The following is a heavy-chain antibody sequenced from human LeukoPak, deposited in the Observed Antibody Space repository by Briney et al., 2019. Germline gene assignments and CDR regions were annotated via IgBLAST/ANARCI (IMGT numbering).Heavy chain of an antibody. CDR2: ISGSGGST. J-gene: IGHJ4*02. V-gene: IGHV3-23*01. CDR3: AKGKDGYSSSWLDY. CDR1: GFTFSSYA. Sequence: SGGSLRLSCAASGFTFSSYAMSWVRQAPGKGLEWVSAISGSGGSTYYADSVKDRFTISRENSKNTLYLQMNSLRAEDTAVYYCAKGKDGYSSSWLDYWGQGTLVTVSS. D-gene: IGHD6-13*01.